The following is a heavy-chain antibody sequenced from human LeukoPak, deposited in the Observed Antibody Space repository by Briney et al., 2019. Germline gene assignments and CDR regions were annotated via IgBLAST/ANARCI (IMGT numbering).Heavy chain of an antibody. CDR2: IYTGGNT. V-gene: IGHV3-53*01. J-gene: IGHJ4*02. CDR3: ARGDDSGYYDCFDY. Sequence: GGSLRLSCAASGFTVDSNYLSWVRQAPGKGLEWVSTIYTGGNTYYAASVKGRFTISRDFSKNTVFLHMSSLRAEDTAMYYCARGDDSGYYDCFDYWGQGALVTVSS. CDR1: GFTVDSNY. D-gene: IGHD3-22*01.